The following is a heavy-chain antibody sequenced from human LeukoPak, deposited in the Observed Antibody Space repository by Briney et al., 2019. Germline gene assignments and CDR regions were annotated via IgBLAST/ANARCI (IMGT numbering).Heavy chain of an antibody. V-gene: IGHV1-69*02. D-gene: IGHD3-9*01. CDR1: GDTFSRYS. Sequence: AASVKVSCKASGDTFSRYSFIWVRQAPGQGLEWMGRINPILGIANYAQKFQVRVTITADTSTNTAYMELSSLRSEDTGVYYCAGEYDDISHWGQGTLVTVAS. J-gene: IGHJ4*02. CDR3: AGEYDDISH. CDR2: INPILGIA.